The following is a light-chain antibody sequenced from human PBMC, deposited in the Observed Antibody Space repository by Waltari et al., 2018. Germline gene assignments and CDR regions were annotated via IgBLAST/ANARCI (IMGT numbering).Light chain of an antibody. Sequence: QSALTQPRPVSESPGPSVTISCTGTNYDVGYYNYFSWYQHHPGKAPKLMIYEVTKRPSGVPDRFSGSKYGNTASLTISGLQAEDEADYYCSSYSGTYTLLFGGGTKLTVL. CDR3: SSYSGTYTLL. CDR2: EVT. CDR1: NYDVGYYNY. V-gene: IGLV2-11*01. J-gene: IGLJ3*02.